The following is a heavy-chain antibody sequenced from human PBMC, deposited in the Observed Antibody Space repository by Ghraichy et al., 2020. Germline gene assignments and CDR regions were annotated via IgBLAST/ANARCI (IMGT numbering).Heavy chain of an antibody. CDR2: ISAYNGNT. J-gene: IGHJ4*02. V-gene: IGHV1-18*01. D-gene: IGHD3-10*01. Sequence: ASVKVSCKASGYTFTSYGISWVRQAPGQGLEWMGWISAYNGNTNYAQKLQGRVTMTTDTSTSTAYMELRSLRSDDTAVYYCARDERVLLWFGELFDYWGQGTLVTVSS. CDR1: GYTFTSYG. CDR3: ARDERVLLWFGELFDY.